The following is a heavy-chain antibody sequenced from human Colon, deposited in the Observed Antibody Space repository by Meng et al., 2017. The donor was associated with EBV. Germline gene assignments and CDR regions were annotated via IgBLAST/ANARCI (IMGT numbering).Heavy chain of an antibody. J-gene: IGHJ5*02. CDR3: ATTKYDSGSYNWFDP. CDR2: IYYSGNT. D-gene: IGHD3-10*01. V-gene: IGHV4-39*07. CDR1: GGPITNGSYY. Sequence: QLQLQESGPGLVKPSEXLSLTCTVSGGPITNGSYYGGWIRQPPGKGLEWIGNIYYSGNTYYHPSLKSRVTISVDTSKNQFSLKLSSVTAADTALYYCATTKYDSGSYNWFDPWGQGTLVTVSS.